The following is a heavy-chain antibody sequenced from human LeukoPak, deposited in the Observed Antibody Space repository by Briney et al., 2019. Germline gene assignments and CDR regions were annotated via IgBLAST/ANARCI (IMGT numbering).Heavy chain of an antibody. CDR2: INPADSDT. CDR3: ARQGDPIAVGWGAFDI. Sequence: GESLKISCQGSGDSFSNYWIAWVRQMPGKGLEWMGVINPADSDTRYRPSFQGQVTISADKSISTAYLQWSSLKASDTAMYYCARQGDPIAVGWGAFDIWGQGTMVTVSS. J-gene: IGHJ3*02. D-gene: IGHD6-19*01. V-gene: IGHV5-51*01. CDR1: GDSFSNYW.